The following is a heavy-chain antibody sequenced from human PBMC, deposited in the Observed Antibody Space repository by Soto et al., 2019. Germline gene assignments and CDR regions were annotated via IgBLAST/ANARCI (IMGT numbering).Heavy chain of an antibody. Sequence: SETLSLTCAVSGGSISSGGYSWSWIRQPPGKGLEWIGYIYHSGSTYYNPSLKSRVTISVDKSKNQFSLKLSSVTAADTAVYSCARTPWDGYTRYYFDYWGQGTLDTLSS. CDR2: IYHSGST. CDR3: ARTPWDGYTRYYFDY. V-gene: IGHV4-30-2*01. J-gene: IGHJ4*02. D-gene: IGHD5-18*01. CDR1: GGSISSGGYS.